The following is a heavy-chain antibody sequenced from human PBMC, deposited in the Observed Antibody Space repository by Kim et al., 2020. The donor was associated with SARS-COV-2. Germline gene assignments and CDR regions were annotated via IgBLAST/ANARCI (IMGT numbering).Heavy chain of an antibody. CDR2: IKQDENET. V-gene: IGHV3-7*01. Sequence: GGSLRLSCAASGFSFRSYWMGWVRQAPGKGLEWVANIKQDENETYYMDSVKGRFTISRDNAKNSLYLQMNSLRAEDTAVYYCARVNNIFDYWGQGTLVTVSS. CDR3: ARVNNIFDY. CDR1: GFSFRSYW. D-gene: IGHD1-20*01. J-gene: IGHJ4*02.